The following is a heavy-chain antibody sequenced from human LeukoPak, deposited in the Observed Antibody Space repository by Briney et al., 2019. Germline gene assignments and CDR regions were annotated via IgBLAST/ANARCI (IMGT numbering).Heavy chain of an antibody. CDR1: GFIFSSYG. V-gene: IGHV3-30*02. CDR2: IRYDGNNK. Sequence: GGSLRLSCAASGFIFSSYGMHWVRQAPGKGLEWVTFIRYDGNNKYYADSVKGRFTISRDNSKNTLYLQMNSLRPEDTAVYYCAKEYGWTQYYFDYWGQGTLVTVSS. CDR3: AKEYGWTQYYFDY. D-gene: IGHD6-19*01. J-gene: IGHJ4*02.